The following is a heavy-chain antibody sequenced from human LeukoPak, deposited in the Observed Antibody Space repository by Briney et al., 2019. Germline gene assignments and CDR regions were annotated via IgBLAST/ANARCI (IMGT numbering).Heavy chain of an antibody. V-gene: IGHV3-7*01. Sequence: GGSLRLSCAASGFTFSNYWMTWVRQAPGKGLEWVANIKQDGSEKYYVDSVKGRFTISRDNAKNSLYLQMNSLRAEDTAVYYCASLDVATIDYWGQGTLVTVSS. D-gene: IGHD5-12*01. CDR1: GFTFSNYW. CDR3: ASLDVATIDY. J-gene: IGHJ4*02. CDR2: IKQDGSEK.